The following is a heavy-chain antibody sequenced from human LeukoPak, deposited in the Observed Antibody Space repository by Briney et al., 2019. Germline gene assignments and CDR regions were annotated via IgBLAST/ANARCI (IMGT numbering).Heavy chain of an antibody. CDR1: GGSISSYY. Sequence: SETLSLTCTVSGGSISSYYWSWIRQPPGKGLEWIGYIYYSGSTNYNPSLKSRVTISVDTSKNQFSLKLSSVTAADTAVYYCARLDSSGSYSFFDYWGQGTLVTVSS. J-gene: IGHJ4*02. CDR3: ARLDSSGSYSFFDY. CDR2: IYYSGST. D-gene: IGHD3-22*01. V-gene: IGHV4-59*08.